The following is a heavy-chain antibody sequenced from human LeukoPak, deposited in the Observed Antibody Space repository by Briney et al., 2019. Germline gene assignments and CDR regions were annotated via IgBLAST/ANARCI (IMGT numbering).Heavy chain of an antibody. CDR1: GFTFKNYV. V-gene: IGHV3-23*01. CDR3: AKDLGWELPAEAY. D-gene: IGHD1-26*01. J-gene: IGHJ4*02. Sequence: GGSLRLSCVASGFTFKNYVMNWVRQAPGKGLEWLATIYGSGVSISYADSVKGRFTISRDNSNNTLYLHMNSLRAEDTAMYYCAKDLGWELPAEAYWGQGSLVTVSS. CDR2: IYGSGVSI.